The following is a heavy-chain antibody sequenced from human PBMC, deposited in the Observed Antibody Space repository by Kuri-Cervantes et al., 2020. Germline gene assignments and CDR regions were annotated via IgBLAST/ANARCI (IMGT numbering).Heavy chain of an antibody. Sequence: SGPTLVKPTQTLTLTCTFSGFSLSTSGMCVSWFRQPPGKALEWLALIDWVDDKYYSTSPKTRHTISKDTNKNQVVLTITNMDPVDTTTYYCARVYAGDGDYFDYWGQGTLVTVSS. J-gene: IGHJ4*02. V-gene: IGHV2-70*01. CDR1: GFSLSTSGMC. CDR2: IDWVDDK. D-gene: IGHD4-17*01. CDR3: ARVYAGDGDYFDY.